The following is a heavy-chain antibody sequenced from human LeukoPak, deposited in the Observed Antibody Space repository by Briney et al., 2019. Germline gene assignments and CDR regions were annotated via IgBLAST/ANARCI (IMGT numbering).Heavy chain of an antibody. Sequence: GGSLRLSCAASGFTFSTYSLNWVRQAPGKGLEWVSYISHTGSTMSYADSVKGRFTISRDNAKSSLYLQMNSLRAEDTAVYYCARDLYYYDSSGYFDYWGQGTLVTVSS. CDR3: ARDLYYYDSSGYFDY. D-gene: IGHD3-22*01. V-gene: IGHV3-48*04. CDR2: ISHTGSTM. CDR1: GFTFSTYS. J-gene: IGHJ4*02.